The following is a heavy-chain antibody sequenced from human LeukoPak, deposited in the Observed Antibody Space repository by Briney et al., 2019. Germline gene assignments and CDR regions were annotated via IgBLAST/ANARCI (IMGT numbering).Heavy chain of an antibody. D-gene: IGHD4-17*01. CDR3: AKDNRYGDYFDY. Sequence: GGSLRLSCAASGFTFSSYAMHWVRQAPGKGLEWVSSIGYDGSGKYYADSMKGRFTISRDNSKNTLYLQMNSLRAEDTAVYYCAKDNRYGDYFDYWGQGTLVTVSS. J-gene: IGHJ4*02. CDR1: GFTFSSYA. CDR2: IGYDGSGK. V-gene: IGHV3-30*02.